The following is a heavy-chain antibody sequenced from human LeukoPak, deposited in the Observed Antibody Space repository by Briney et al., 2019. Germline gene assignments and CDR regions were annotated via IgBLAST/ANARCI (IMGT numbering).Heavy chain of an antibody. Sequence: SQTLSLTCTVSGGSISSYYWSWIRQPPGKGLEWIGYIYYSGSTNYNPSLKSRVTISVDTSKNQFSLKLSSVTAADTAVYYCASMYSSGWYYFDYWGQGTLVTVSS. CDR1: GGSISSYY. J-gene: IGHJ4*02. CDR2: IYYSGST. D-gene: IGHD6-19*01. V-gene: IGHV4-59*08. CDR3: ASMYSSGWYYFDY.